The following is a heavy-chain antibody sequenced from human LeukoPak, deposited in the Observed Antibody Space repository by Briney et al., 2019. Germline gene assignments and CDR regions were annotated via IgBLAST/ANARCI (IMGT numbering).Heavy chain of an antibody. CDR1: GGTFSSYA. J-gene: IGHJ5*01. CDR3: ARGNNWYDY. V-gene: IGHV1-8*03. CDR2: MKPDNGNT. Sequence: GASVKVSCKASGGTFSSYAISWVRQATGQGLEWMGWMKPDNGNTGYIEMFQGRLTLTRDTSINTAYLELSNLRPEDTAVYYCARGNNWYDYWGQGTLVTVSS.